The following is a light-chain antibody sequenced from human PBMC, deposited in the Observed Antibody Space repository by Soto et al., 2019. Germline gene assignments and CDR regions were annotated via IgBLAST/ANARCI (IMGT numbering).Light chain of an antibody. V-gene: IGKV1-39*01. CDR1: QSISTY. CDR3: QQSYSAPQLT. CDR2: SAS. Sequence: DIQLTQSPSSLSASVGDRVTITCRASQSISTYLNWYQQKPGKAPKLLIYSASNLHSGVPSRFSATGSGTDFTLTIGTLQREDFATYYCQQSYSAPQLTFGGGTEVDFK. J-gene: IGKJ4*01.